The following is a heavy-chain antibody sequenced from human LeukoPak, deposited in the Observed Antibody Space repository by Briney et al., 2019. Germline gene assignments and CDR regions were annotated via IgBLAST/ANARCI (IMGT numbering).Heavy chain of an antibody. CDR3: ARGHDWGRPFDY. Sequence: ASVKVSCKASGYTFSAYFIHWVRQAPGQGLEWMGWINPKSGDTDYSQKFQGRVTMTRDTSISTAYMDLSRLTSEDTAVYYCARGHDWGRPFDYWGQGTLATVSS. V-gene: IGHV1-2*02. J-gene: IGHJ4*02. CDR2: INPKSGDT. CDR1: GYTFSAYF. D-gene: IGHD2-21*01.